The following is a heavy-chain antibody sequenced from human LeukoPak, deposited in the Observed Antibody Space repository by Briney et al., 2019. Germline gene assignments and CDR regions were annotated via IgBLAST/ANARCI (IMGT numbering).Heavy chain of an antibody. Sequence: GGSLRLSCAASGFTFDDYGMSWVRQAPGKGLEWVSGINWNGGSTAYADSVKGRVTISRDNAKESLYLQMNGLRAEDTALYNCARAYSSGWTCFDYWGQGTLVTVSS. CDR3: ARAYSSGWTCFDY. CDR1: GFTFDDYG. D-gene: IGHD6-19*01. V-gene: IGHV3-20*01. CDR2: INWNGGST. J-gene: IGHJ4*02.